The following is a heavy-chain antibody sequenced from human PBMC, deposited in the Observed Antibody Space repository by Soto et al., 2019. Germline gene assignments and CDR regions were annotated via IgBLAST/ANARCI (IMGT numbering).Heavy chain of an antibody. CDR3: TTDRYSSSWYETEYFQH. V-gene: IGHV3-15*01. J-gene: IGHJ1*01. Sequence: PGGSLRLSCAASGFTFSNAWMSWVRQAPGKGLEWVGRIKSKTDGGTTDYAAPVKGRFTISRDDSKNTLYLQMNSLKTEDTAVYYCTTDRYSSSWYETEYFQHWGQGPLVTVSS. CDR2: IKSKTDGGTT. CDR1: GFTFSNAW. D-gene: IGHD6-13*01.